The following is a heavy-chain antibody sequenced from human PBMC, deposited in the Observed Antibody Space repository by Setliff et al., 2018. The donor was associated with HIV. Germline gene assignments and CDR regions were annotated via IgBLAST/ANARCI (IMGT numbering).Heavy chain of an antibody. CDR1: GDSISNHY. J-gene: IGHJ6*02. CDR3: ARVEAKIRGATYGMDV. CDR2: IYNSGNT. Sequence: LSLTCTVSGDSISNHYWNWIRQPPGKGLEWIATIYNSGNTVSNPSLKSRVTISVDTSKNQFSLTLNSVTAADTAVYFCARVEAKIRGATYGMDVWGQGTTVTVSS. V-gene: IGHV4-59*11. D-gene: IGHD3-10*01.